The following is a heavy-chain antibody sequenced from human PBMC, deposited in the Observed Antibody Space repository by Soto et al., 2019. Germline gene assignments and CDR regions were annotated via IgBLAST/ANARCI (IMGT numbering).Heavy chain of an antibody. V-gene: IGHV3-30-3*01. J-gene: IGHJ5*02. CDR3: ARDLDDNWFDP. CDR1: GFTFSSYA. CDR2: ISYDGSNK. Sequence: QVQLVESGGGVVQPGRSLRLSCAASGFTFSSYAMHWVRQAPGKGLEWVAVISYDGSNKYFADSVKGRFTISRDNSKNPLYLQMNSLRAEDTAVYYCARDLDDNWFDPWGQGTLVTVSS.